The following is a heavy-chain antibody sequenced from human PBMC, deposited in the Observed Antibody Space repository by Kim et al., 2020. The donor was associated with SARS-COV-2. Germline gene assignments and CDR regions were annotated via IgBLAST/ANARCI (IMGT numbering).Heavy chain of an antibody. V-gene: IGHV3-33*05. CDR3: ARDQDSSVWLASFDY. CDR2: ISYDGSNK. Sequence: GGSLRLSCAASGFTFSSYGMHWVRQAPGKGLEWVAVISYDGSNKYYADSVKGRFTISRDNSKNTLYLQMNSLRAEDTAVYYCARDQDSSVWLASFDYWGQGTLVTVSS. J-gene: IGHJ4*02. D-gene: IGHD6-19*01. CDR1: GFTFSSYG.